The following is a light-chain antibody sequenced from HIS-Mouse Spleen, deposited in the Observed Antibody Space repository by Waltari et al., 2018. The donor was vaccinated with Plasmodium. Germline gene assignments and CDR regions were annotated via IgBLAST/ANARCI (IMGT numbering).Light chain of an antibody. Sequence: SYELTQPPSVSVSPGQTARINCSGVALPKKYAYWYQQKSGQAPVLVIYEDSKRPSGIPERFSGSSSGTMATLTISGAQVEDEADYYCYSTDSSGNHRVFGGGTKLTVL. CDR3: YSTDSSGNHRV. J-gene: IGLJ3*02. CDR2: EDS. CDR1: ALPKKY. V-gene: IGLV3-10*01.